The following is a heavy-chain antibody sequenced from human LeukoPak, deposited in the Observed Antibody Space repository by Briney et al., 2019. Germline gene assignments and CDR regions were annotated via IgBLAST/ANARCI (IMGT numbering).Heavy chain of an antibody. CDR3: ARVGAARLGWYFDL. CDR2: IYYSGST. J-gene: IGHJ2*01. D-gene: IGHD6-6*01. V-gene: IGHV4-59*01. Sequence: PSETLSLTCTVSGGSISSYYWSWIRQPPGKGLEWIGYIYYSGSTNYNPSLKSRVTISVDTSKNQFSLKLSSVTAADTAMYYCARVGAARLGWYFDLWGRGTLVTVSS. CDR1: GGSISSYY.